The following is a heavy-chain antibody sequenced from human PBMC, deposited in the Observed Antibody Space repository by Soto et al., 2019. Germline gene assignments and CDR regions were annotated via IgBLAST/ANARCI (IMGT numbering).Heavy chain of an antibody. J-gene: IGHJ6*02. CDR2: ISWNSGTI. Sequence: EVQLVESGGGLVQPGRSLRLSCAASGFTFDDYAMHWVRQAPGKGLEWVSHISWNSGTIGYVDSVKGRFTISRDNAKNSLYLQMDSLRAEDTAVYYCAKDNYRRQSGSRYYYGMDVWGQGTKVTVSS. V-gene: IGHV3-9*01. CDR1: GFTFDDYA. CDR3: AKDNYRRQSGSRYYYGMDV. D-gene: IGHD3-16*02.